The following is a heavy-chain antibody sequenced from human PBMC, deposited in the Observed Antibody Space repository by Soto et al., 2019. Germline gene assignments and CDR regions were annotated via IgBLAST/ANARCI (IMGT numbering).Heavy chain of an antibody. CDR2: IYYSGST. CDR1: GGSISSYY. D-gene: IGHD2-15*01. J-gene: IGHJ5*02. Sequence: SETLSLTRTVSGGSISSYYWSWIRQPPGKGLEWIGYIYYSGSTNYNPSLKSRVTISVDTSKNQFSLKLSSVTAADTAVYYCARSGVSYCSGGSCYLSATLNNWFDPWGQGTLVTVSS. CDR3: ARSGVSYCSGGSCYLSATLNNWFDP. V-gene: IGHV4-59*01.